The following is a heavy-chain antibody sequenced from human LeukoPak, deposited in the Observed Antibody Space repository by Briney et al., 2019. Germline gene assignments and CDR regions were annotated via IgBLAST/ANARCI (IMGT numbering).Heavy chain of an antibody. V-gene: IGHV3-23*01. CDR3: AKAEDYYDSSGYNFAAGY. J-gene: IGHJ4*02. CDR2: ITGSGGNT. CDR1: GFIFSSYS. D-gene: IGHD3-22*01. Sequence: GGSLRLSCAAPGFIFSSYSMSWVRQAPGKGLEWVSVITGSGGNTYYADSVKGRFTISKDNSKNTVYLQMSSLRVDDTAVYYCAKAEDYYDSSGYNFAAGYWGQGTLVTVSS.